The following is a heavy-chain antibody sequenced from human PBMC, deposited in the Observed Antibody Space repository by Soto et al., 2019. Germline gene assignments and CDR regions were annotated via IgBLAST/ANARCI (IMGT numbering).Heavy chain of an antibody. V-gene: IGHV4-59*01. Sequence: QVQLQESGPGLVKPSETLSLTCTVSGGSISSYYWSWIRQPPGKGLDWIGYIYYSGSTNYNPSLKSRVTISLDTSKSQFSLKLSSVTAADTAVYYCARALGQYYYYMDVWGKGTTVTVSS. J-gene: IGHJ6*03. CDR1: GGSISSYY. CDR2: IYYSGST. CDR3: ARALGQYYYYMDV.